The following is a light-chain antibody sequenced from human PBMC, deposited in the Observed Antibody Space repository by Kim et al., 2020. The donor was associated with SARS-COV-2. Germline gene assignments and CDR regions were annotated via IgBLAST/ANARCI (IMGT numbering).Light chain of an antibody. CDR2: KVS. Sequence: DVVMTQSPLSLPVTLGQPASISCRSSLSLVHSDGNTYLSWFQQRPGQSPRRLIYKVSNRDSGVPDRFSGSGSGTDFTLKISRVEAEDVGVYYCMQGTHWPPTFGQGTKVDIK. J-gene: IGKJ1*01. V-gene: IGKV2-30*02. CDR1: LSLVHSDGNTY. CDR3: MQGTHWPPT.